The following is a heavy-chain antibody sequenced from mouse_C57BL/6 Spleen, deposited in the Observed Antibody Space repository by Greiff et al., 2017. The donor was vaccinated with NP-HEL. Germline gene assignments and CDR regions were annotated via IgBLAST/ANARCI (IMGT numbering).Heavy chain of an antibody. V-gene: IGHV1-26*01. CDR3: ARPVSSTVVSPGAMDY. CDR2: INPNNGGT. J-gene: IGHJ4*01. CDR1: GYTFTDYY. D-gene: IGHD1-1*01. Sequence: EVQLQQSGPELVKPGASVQISCKASGYTFTDYYMNWVKQSHGKSLEWIGDINPNNGGTSYNQKFKGKATLTVDKSSSTAYMELRSLTSEDSAVYYCARPVSSTVVSPGAMDYWGQGTSVTVSS.